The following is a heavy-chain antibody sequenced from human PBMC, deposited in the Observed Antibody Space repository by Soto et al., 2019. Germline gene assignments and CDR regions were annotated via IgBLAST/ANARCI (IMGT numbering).Heavy chain of an antibody. CDR2: IIPIFGTA. J-gene: IGHJ5*02. V-gene: IGHV1-69*13. Sequence: SVKVSCKASGGTFSSYSISWVRQAPGQGLEWMGGIIPIFGTANYAQKFQGRVTITADESTSTAYMELSSLRSEDTAVYYCARSVTGTTRLNWFDPWGQGTLVTVSS. CDR3: ARSVTGTTRLNWFDP. D-gene: IGHD1-20*01. CDR1: GGTFSSYS.